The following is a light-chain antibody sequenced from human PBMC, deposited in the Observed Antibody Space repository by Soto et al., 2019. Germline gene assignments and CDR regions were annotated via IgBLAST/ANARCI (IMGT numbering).Light chain of an antibody. CDR1: QSVSTN. J-gene: IGKJ4*01. CDR3: QQYINWTPLT. V-gene: IGKV3-15*01. Sequence: EIVLTQSPATLSVSPGERATLSCRASQSVSTNLVWYQQKPGQAPRLLIFGASTRATNIPARFSGNGSGTEFTLTISSLQSEDCAVYYCQQYINWTPLTFGGGNKVELK. CDR2: GAS.